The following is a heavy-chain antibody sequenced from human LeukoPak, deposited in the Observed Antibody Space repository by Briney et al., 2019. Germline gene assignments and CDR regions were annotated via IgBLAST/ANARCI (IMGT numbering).Heavy chain of an antibody. CDR1: GYSFTSYW. Sequence: GESLKISCXGSGYSFTSYWIGWVRQMPGKGLEWMRIIYPGDSDTRYSPSFQGQVTISADKSISTAYLQWSSLKASDTAMYYCARSPTASSSSWFDPWGQGTLVTVSS. CDR2: IYPGDSDT. J-gene: IGHJ5*02. CDR3: ARSPTASSSSWFDP. V-gene: IGHV5-51*01. D-gene: IGHD6-6*01.